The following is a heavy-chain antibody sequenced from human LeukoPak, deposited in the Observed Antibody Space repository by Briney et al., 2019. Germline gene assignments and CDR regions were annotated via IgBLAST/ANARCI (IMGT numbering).Heavy chain of an antibody. CDR2: TYYRSKWYN. V-gene: IGHV6-1*01. Sequence: SQTLSLTCVISVDSVSSNSVAWNWIRQSPSRGLEWLGNTYYRSKWYNDYAASVISRITINPDTSKNQFSLQLNSVTPEDTAVYYCARGVSYSFDYWGQGTLVTVSS. D-gene: IGHD2-8*01. CDR3: ARGVSYSFDY. CDR1: VDSVSSNSVA. J-gene: IGHJ4*02.